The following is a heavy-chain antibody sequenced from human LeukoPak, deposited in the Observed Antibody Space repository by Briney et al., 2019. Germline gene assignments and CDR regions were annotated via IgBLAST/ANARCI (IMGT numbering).Heavy chain of an antibody. CDR3: ASGTTVVTPGRYYFDY. Sequence: PGESLRLSCAASGFTFSSYAMSWVRQAPGKGLEWVSSISSNSNYIYYADSVKGRFTISRDNAKNSLYLQMNSLRAEDTAVYYCASGTTVVTPGRYYFDYWGQGALVSVSS. J-gene: IGHJ4*02. CDR2: ISSNSNYI. CDR1: GFTFSSYA. D-gene: IGHD4-23*01. V-gene: IGHV3-21*01.